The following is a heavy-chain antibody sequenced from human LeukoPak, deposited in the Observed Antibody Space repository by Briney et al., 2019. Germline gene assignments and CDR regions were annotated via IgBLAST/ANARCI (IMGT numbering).Heavy chain of an antibody. Sequence: ASVKVSCKTSGYTFTSYAMNWVRQAPGQGLEWMGWINTNTGNPTYAQGFTGRFVFSLDTSVSTAYLQISSLKAEDSAVYYCAARYCSGGSCYSWYPDDYWGQGTLVTVSS. J-gene: IGHJ4*02. CDR3: AARYCSGGSCYSWYPDDY. CDR1: GYTFTSYA. CDR2: INTNTGNP. V-gene: IGHV7-4-1*02. D-gene: IGHD2-15*01.